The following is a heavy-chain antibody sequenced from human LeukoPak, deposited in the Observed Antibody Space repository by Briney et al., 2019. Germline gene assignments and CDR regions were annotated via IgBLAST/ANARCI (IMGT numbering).Heavy chain of an antibody. CDR1: GFTFSSYA. CDR3: ARFDYSSSWYDDY. V-gene: IGHV4-34*01. J-gene: IGHJ4*02. D-gene: IGHD6-13*01. Sequence: GSLRLSCAASGFTFSSYAMSWIRQPPGKGLEWIGEINHSGSTNYNPSLKSRVTISVDTSKNQFSLKLSSVTAADTAVYYCARFDYSSSWYDDYWGQGTLVTVSS. CDR2: INHSGST.